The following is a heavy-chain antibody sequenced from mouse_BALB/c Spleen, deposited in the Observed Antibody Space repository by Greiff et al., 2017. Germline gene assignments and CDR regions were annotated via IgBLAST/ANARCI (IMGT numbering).Heavy chain of an antibody. V-gene: IGHV5-4*02. CDR3: ARGPYGGYFDY. J-gene: IGHJ2*01. D-gene: IGHD1-1*01. Sequence: EVMLVESGGGLVKPGGSLKLSCAASGFTFSDYYMYWVRQTPEKRLEWVATISDGGSYTYYPDSVKGRFTISRDNAKNNLYLQMSSLKSEDTAMYYCARGPYGGYFDYWGQGTTLTVSS. CDR1: GFTFSDYY. CDR2: ISDGGSYT.